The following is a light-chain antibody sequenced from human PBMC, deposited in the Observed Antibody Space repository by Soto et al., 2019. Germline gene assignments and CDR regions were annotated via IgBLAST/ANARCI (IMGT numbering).Light chain of an antibody. J-gene: IGKJ1*01. CDR2: DAS. CDR3: QQYDNVWT. V-gene: IGKV1-5*01. Sequence: IQMTQFPSTLSASVGARVTITCRARQSISRWLAWYQQKPGKAPQLLIYDASSLGSGVPSRFSGSGSGAEFTLTISSLQPDDFATYYCQQYDNVWTFGQWTKVESK. CDR1: QSISRW.